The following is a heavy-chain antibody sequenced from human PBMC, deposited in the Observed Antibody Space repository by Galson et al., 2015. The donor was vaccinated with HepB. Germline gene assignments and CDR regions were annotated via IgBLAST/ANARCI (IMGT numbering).Heavy chain of an antibody. V-gene: IGHV3-9*01. D-gene: IGHD3-10*01. J-gene: IGHJ4*02. CDR2: ISWNSGSI. Sequence: SLRLSCAASGFTFDDYAMHWVRQAPGKGLEWVSGISWNSGSIGYADSVRGRFTISRDNAKNSLCLQMNSLRAEDTALYYCAKDISMVQGVRALDYWGQGTLVTVSS. CDR3: AKDISMVQGVRALDY. CDR1: GFTFDDYA.